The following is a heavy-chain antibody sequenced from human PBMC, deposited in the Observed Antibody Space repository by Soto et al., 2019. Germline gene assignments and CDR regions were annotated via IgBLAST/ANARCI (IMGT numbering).Heavy chain of an antibody. CDR2: IYHSGST. J-gene: IGHJ4*02. CDR1: GGSISSGGYS. Sequence: PSETLSLTCAVSGGSISSGGYSWSWIRQPPGEGLEWIGYIYHSGSTYYNPSLKSRVTISVDRSKNQFSLKLSSVTAADTAVYYCARGGIAAADYDYWGQGTLVTVSS. D-gene: IGHD6-13*01. CDR3: ARGGIAAADYDY. V-gene: IGHV4-30-2*01.